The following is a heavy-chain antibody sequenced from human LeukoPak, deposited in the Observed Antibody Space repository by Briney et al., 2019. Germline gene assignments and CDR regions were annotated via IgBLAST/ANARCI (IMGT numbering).Heavy chain of an antibody. CDR1: GFTFSSYG. CDR2: ISYDGSNK. J-gene: IGHJ6*02. Sequence: GRSLRLSCAASGFTFSSYGMHWVRQAPGKGLEWVAVISYDGSNKYYADSVKGRFTISRDNSKNTLYLQMNSLRAEDTAVYYCAKDLYYYDSSGYYPNYYYCGMDVWGQGTTVTVSS. CDR3: AKDLYYYDSSGYYPNYYYCGMDV. V-gene: IGHV3-30*18. D-gene: IGHD3-22*01.